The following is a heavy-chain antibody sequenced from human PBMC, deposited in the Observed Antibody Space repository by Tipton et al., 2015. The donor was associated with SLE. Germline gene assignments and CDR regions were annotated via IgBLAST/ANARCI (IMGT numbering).Heavy chain of an antibody. Sequence: GLVKPSETLSLTCTVSGGSISGYYWSWIRQPPGKGLEWIGYIYYSGSTNYNPSLKSRVSISVDTSKNRFSLKLSSVTAADTAVYYCASGYDILTGRGFDIGGQGTMVTVSS. CDR2: IYYSGST. J-gene: IGHJ3*02. D-gene: IGHD3-9*01. V-gene: IGHV4-59*01. CDR3: ASGYDILTGRGFDI. CDR1: GGSISGYY.